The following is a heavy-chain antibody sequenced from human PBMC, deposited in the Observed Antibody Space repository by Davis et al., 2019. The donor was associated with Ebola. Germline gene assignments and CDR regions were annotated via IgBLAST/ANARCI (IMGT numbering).Heavy chain of an antibody. J-gene: IGHJ4*02. CDR2: IYSGGST. CDR1: GFIVSSNY. Sequence: GGSLRLSCAASGFIVSSNYMSWVRQAPGKGLEWVSVIYSGGSTYYADSVKGRFTISRDNSKNTLYLQMNSLRAEDTAVYYCAKITGSFDYWGQGTLVTVSS. CDR3: AKITGSFDY. V-gene: IGHV3-66*02. D-gene: IGHD1-20*01.